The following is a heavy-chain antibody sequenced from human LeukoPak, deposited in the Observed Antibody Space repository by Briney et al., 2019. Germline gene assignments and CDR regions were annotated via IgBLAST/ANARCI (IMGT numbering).Heavy chain of an antibody. CDR2: IHLGDSDT. Sequence: GESLKISCKASGYSFTICWMAWVRQMPGKGLEWMGIIHLGDSDTRYSPSFQGQVTISADKSISTAYLQWSSLKASDTAIYYCARPREEGATDAFDIWGQGTMVTVSS. V-gene: IGHV5-51*01. D-gene: IGHD1-26*01. J-gene: IGHJ3*02. CDR3: ARPREEGATDAFDI. CDR1: GYSFTICW.